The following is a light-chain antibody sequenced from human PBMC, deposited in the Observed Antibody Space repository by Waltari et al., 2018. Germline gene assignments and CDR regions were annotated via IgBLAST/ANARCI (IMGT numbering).Light chain of an antibody. CDR3: QAWDNSAAV. CDR1: KLGDKY. J-gene: IGLJ3*02. Sequence: SYELTQPPSLSVYPGQTATIACSGDKLGDKYACWYQQKSGQSPVLVIFLDNKRPSGLPERFSGSNSGNTATLTISGIQAMDEADYFCQAWDNSAAVFGGGTRLTVL. V-gene: IGLV3-1*01. CDR2: LDN.